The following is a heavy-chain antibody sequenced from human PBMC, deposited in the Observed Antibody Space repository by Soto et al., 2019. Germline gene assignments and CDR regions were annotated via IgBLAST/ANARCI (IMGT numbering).Heavy chain of an antibody. D-gene: IGHD3-10*01. CDR3: ARRVGLWFGDPNFDY. Sequence: QLQLQESGPGLVKPSETLSLTCTVSGGSISSSSYYWGWIRQPPGKGLEWIGSIYYSGSTYYNPSLKSRVTISVDTSKNQFSLKLSSVTAADTAVYYCARRVGLWFGDPNFDYWGQGTLVTVSS. CDR1: GGSISSSSYY. J-gene: IGHJ4*02. V-gene: IGHV4-39*01. CDR2: IYYSGST.